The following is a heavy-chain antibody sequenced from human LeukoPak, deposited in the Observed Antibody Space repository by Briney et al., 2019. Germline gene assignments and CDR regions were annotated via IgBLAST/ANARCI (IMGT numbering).Heavy chain of an antibody. CDR1: GFTFSSYG. CDR3: ARPCGDGRGDYFDY. D-gene: IGHD4-17*01. CDR2: IWYDGSNK. V-gene: IGHV3-33*01. Sequence: PGGSLRLSCAASGFTFSSYGMHWVRQAPGKGLEWVAVIWYDGSNKYYADSVKGRFTISRDNSKNTLYLQMNSLRAEDTAVYYCARPCGDGRGDYFDYWGQGTLVTVSS. J-gene: IGHJ4*02.